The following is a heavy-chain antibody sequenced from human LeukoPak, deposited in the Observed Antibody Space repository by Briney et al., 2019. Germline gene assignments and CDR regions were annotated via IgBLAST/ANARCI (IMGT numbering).Heavy chain of an antibody. CDR2: IQYDGSNE. Sequence: PGGSLRLSCAASRFTFSSYGMRWVRQAPGKGLEWVAYIQYDGSNEQYADSVKGRFSISRDSSKNILFLQMNSLRAEDTAVYYCARDYYDSSGAFDYWGQGTLVTVSS. V-gene: IGHV3-30*02. J-gene: IGHJ4*02. D-gene: IGHD3-22*01. CDR1: RFTFSSYG. CDR3: ARDYYDSSGAFDY.